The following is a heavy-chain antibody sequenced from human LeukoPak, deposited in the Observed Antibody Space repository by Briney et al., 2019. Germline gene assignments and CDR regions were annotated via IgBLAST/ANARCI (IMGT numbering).Heavy chain of an antibody. CDR2: ISYDGSNK. CDR3: VRGSRAGRGGFDY. J-gene: IGHJ4*02. V-gene: IGHV3-30*03. Sequence: GGSLRLSCAASGFTFSSYGMHWVRQAPGKGLEWVAVISYDGSNKYYADSVKGRFTISRDNSKNTLFLQMYSLRAEDTAVYYCVRGSRAGRGGFDYWGQGTLVTVSS. CDR1: GFTFSSYG. D-gene: IGHD6-19*01.